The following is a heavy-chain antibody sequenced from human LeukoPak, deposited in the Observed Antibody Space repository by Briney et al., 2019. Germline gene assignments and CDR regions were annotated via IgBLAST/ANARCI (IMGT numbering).Heavy chain of an antibody. J-gene: IGHJ3*02. V-gene: IGHV1-46*01. Sequence: KPGASVKVSCKASGYTFTRHYMNWVRQAPGQGLEWMGKINPSSGGTGYAQKFQGRVTMTRDTSTSTVYMELTSLRSEDTAVYYCARDGLYCTNGVCSSDIWGQGTLVTVSS. CDR2: INPSSGGT. CDR3: ARDGLYCTNGVCSSDI. CDR1: GYTFTRHY. D-gene: IGHD2-8*01.